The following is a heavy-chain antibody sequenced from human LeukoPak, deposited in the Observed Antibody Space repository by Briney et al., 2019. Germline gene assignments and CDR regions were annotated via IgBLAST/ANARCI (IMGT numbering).Heavy chain of an antibody. CDR2: ISGSGGST. CDR1: GFTFSSYA. V-gene: IGHV3-23*01. CDR3: AKGIKDYYGSGRVPNFDY. D-gene: IGHD3-10*01. J-gene: IGHJ4*02. Sequence: GRSLRLSCAASGFTFSSYAMSWVRQAPGKGLEWVSAISGSGGSTYYADSVKGRFTISRDNSKNTLYLQMNSLRAEGTAVYYCAKGIKDYYGSGRVPNFDYWGQGTLVTVSS.